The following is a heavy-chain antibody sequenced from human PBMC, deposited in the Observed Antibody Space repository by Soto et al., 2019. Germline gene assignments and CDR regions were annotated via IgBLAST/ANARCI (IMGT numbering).Heavy chain of an antibody. D-gene: IGHD3-3*01. J-gene: IGHJ5*02. Sequence: QVQLQESGPGLVKPSQTLSLTCTVSGGSISSGGYYWSWIRQHPGKGLEWIGYIYYSGSTYYNPSLQGRVNISVDPSKNPFPLKPSSVTAADPAVYYCSRRPSAKIPFFELLSPSGWFDPWGQGTLVTVSS. CDR3: SRRPSAKIPFFELLSPSGWFDP. V-gene: IGHV4-31*03. CDR2: IYYSGST. CDR1: GGSISSGGYY.